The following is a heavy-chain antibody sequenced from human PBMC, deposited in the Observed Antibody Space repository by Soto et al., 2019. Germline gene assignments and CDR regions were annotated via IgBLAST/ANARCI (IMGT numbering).Heavy chain of an antibody. CDR1: GFTFSSYG. CDR2: IWYDASNK. CDR3: ARDCAGYSSGWYQRGGFDY. J-gene: IGHJ4*02. V-gene: IGHV3-33*01. D-gene: IGHD6-19*01. Sequence: QVQLVESGGGVVQPGRSLRLSCAASGFTFSSYGMHWVRQAPGKGLEWVAVIWYDASNKYYADSVKGRFTISRDNSKNALYLQMNGLRGEETAVYYCARDCAGYSSGWYQRGGFDYWGQGTLVTVSS.